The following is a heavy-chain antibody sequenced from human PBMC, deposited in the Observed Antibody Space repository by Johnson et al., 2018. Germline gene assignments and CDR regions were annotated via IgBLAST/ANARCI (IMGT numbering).Heavy chain of an antibody. Sequence: VQLLESGGGVVQPGRSLRLSCAASGFTFSSYGIHWVRQAPGKGLGWVSFIWYDGSNKYYADSVKGRFTISRDNSKNTLYLQMNSLRAEDTAVYYCARDNTDAFDIWGPGTMVTVSS. D-gene: IGHD2-2*02. CDR1: GFTFSSYG. CDR3: ARDNTDAFDI. V-gene: IGHV3-33*01. J-gene: IGHJ3*02. CDR2: IWYDGSNK.